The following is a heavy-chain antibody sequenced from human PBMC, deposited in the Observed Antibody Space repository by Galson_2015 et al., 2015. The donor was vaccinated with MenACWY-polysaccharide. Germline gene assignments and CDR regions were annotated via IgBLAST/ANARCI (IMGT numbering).Heavy chain of an antibody. CDR3: ARTAASHPFDH. V-gene: IGHV3-48*03. CDR2: ISGGNTI. Sequence: SLRISCAASGFTFSSYEMKWVRQAPGKGLEWVSYISGGNTIYYADSVKGRFTISRDNAKNSLYLQMNSLRADDTAIYYCARTAASHPFDHWSQGTLVTVSS. D-gene: IGHD6-6*01. J-gene: IGHJ4*02. CDR1: GFTFSSYE.